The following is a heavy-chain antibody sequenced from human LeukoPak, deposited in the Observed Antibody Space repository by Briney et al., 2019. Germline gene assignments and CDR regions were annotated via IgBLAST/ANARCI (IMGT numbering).Heavy chain of an antibody. CDR1: GGSISSHY. CDR3: VSHMDYGDNSRWFDP. CDR2: IYYTGSATYI. D-gene: IGHD4-23*01. J-gene: IGHJ5*02. Sequence: PSETLSLTCTVSGGSISSHYWAWIRQPPGKGLEWVGNIYYTGSATYIKYNPSLESRVTISLAPSETQFSLRLSSVTAADTAVYYCVSHMDYGDNSRWFDPWGQGILVTVSS. V-gene: IGHV4-59*08.